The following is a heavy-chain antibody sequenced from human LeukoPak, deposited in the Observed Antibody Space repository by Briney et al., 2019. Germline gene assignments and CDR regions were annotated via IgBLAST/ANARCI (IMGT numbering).Heavy chain of an antibody. CDR3: AKDLGSAAAGTRGYYYYGMDV. CDR2: ISYDGSNK. V-gene: IGHV3-30*18. Sequence: GGSLRLSCAASGFTFSSYGMHWVREAPGKGMEWVAVISYDGSNKYYADSVKGRFTISRDNSKNTLYLQMNSLRAEDKAVYYCAKDLGSAAAGTRGYYYYGMDVWGQGTTVTVSS. J-gene: IGHJ6*02. CDR1: GFTFSSYG. D-gene: IGHD6-13*01.